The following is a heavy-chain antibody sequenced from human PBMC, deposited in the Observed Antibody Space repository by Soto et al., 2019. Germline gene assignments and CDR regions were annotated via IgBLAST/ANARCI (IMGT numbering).Heavy chain of an antibody. J-gene: IGHJ4*02. CDR1: GFTFSSYA. D-gene: IGHD3-22*01. CDR2: ISGSGGST. Sequence: GGSLRLSCAASGFTFSSYAMNWVRQAPGKGLEWVSAISGSGGSTYYADSVKGRFTISRDNSKNTLYLQMNSLRAEDTAVYYCSRTGYYDSSGYPDYWGQGTLVTVSS. V-gene: IGHV3-23*01. CDR3: SRTGYYDSSGYPDY.